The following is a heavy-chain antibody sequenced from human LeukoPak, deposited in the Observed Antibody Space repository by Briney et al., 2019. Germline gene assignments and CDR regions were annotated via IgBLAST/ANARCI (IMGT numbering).Heavy chain of an antibody. CDR1: GFTFTRFN. D-gene: IGHD3-10*01. J-gene: IGHJ6*02. CDR3: ARADRVRGVIIPYYYYGMDV. V-gene: IGHV3-21*01. CDR2: ISSSSSYI. Sequence: PGGSLRLSCAASGFTFTRFNMNWVRQAPGKGLEWVSSISSSSSYIYYADSVKGRFTISRDNAKNSLYLQMNSLRAEDTAVYYCARADRVRGVIIPYYYYGMDVWGQGTTVTVSS.